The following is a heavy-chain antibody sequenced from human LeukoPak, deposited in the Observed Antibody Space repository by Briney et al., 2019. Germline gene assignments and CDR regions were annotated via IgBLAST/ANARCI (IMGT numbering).Heavy chain of an antibody. CDR1: GFTVSSNY. D-gene: IGHD2-21*02. Sequence: GGSLRLSCAASGFTVSSNYMSWVRQAPGKGLEWVSVIYSGGSTYYADSVKGRFTISRDNSKNTLYLQMNSLRAEDTAVYYCARENIVVVTAIRDAFDIWGQGTMVTVSS. CDR3: ARENIVVVTAIRDAFDI. CDR2: IYSGGST. J-gene: IGHJ3*02. V-gene: IGHV3-66*01.